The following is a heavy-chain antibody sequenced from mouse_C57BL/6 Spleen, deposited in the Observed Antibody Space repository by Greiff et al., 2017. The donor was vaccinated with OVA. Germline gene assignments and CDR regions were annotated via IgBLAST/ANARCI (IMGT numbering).Heavy chain of an antibody. J-gene: IGHJ1*03. CDR1: GYAFSSYW. V-gene: IGHV1-80*01. Sequence: QVQLQQSGAELVKPGASVKISCKASGYAFSSYWMNWVKQRPGKGLEWIGQIYPGDGDTNYNGKFKGKATLTADKSSSTAYMQLSSLTSEDSAVYFCARLTYYGSSGSYWYFDVWGTGTTVTVSS. CDR2: IYPGDGDT. D-gene: IGHD1-1*01. CDR3: ARLTYYGSSGSYWYFDV.